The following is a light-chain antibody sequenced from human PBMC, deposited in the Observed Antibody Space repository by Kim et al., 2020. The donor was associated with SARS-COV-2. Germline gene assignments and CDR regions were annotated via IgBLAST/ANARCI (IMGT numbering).Light chain of an antibody. CDR3: QQYDNLPIT. V-gene: IGKV1-33*01. Sequence: ASVGDRVTITCQARQDISNYLNWYQQKPGKAPKLLIYDASNLETGVPPRFSGSGSGTDFTFTISSLQPEDIATYYCQQYDNLPITFGQGTRLEIK. J-gene: IGKJ5*01. CDR2: DAS. CDR1: QDISNY.